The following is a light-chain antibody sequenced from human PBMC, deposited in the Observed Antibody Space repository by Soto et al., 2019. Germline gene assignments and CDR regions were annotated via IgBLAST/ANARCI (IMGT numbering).Light chain of an antibody. J-gene: IGKJ4*01. Sequence: IQLTQSPSSLSASIGDRVTITCRASQGISSYLAWYQQKPGQAPKLLIYAASTLPRGVPSRFSGSGSGTDFTLSISSLQPEDCAAYYCQQINSYPPTFGGGTKVEIK. CDR3: QQINSYPPT. CDR1: QGISSY. V-gene: IGKV1-9*01. CDR2: AAS.